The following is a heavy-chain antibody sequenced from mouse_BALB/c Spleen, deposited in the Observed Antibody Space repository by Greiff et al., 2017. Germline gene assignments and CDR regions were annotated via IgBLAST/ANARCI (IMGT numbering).Heavy chain of an antibody. V-gene: IGHV5-4*02. Sequence: EVQLVESGGGLVKPGGSLKISCAASGFTFTDYCMYWVRQTPGKRLEWVGTISDGGSYTYYPDSVKGRFTISKDNAKNNLYLKMSSLKSEDTARYYCARRGGYPPFAYWGQGTLVTVSA. CDR3: ARRGGYPPFAY. CDR2: ISDGGSYT. J-gene: IGHJ3*01. CDR1: GFTFTDYC. D-gene: IGHD2-2*01.